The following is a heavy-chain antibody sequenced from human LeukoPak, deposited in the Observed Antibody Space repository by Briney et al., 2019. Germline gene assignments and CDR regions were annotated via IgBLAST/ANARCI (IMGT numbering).Heavy chain of an antibody. D-gene: IGHD3-22*01. CDR3: VSTYHYDSSGYYPFDY. J-gene: IGHJ4*02. CDR1: GFSFSSNA. CDR2: ISSNGGST. V-gene: IGHV3-64D*09. Sequence: QPGGSLILSCSASGFSFSSNATHWVRQAPGKGLEYVSGISSNGGSTNYADSVKGRFTISRDNSKNTLYLQMSSLRAEDTAVYYCVSTYHYDSSGYYPFDYWGQGTLVTVSS.